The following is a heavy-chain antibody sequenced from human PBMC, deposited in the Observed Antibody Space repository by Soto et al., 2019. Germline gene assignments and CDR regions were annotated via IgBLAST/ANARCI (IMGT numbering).Heavy chain of an antibody. CDR1: GFTFSTYW. CDR2: ITSDGSST. V-gene: IGHV3-74*01. CDR3: VRHFDK. J-gene: IGHJ4*02. Sequence: EVQLVESGGAVVQPRGSLRLSCAASGFTFSTYWMHWVRRPPGKGLVWVARITSDGSSTTYADSVKGRFTISRDNGKNTLYLQMNSLRADDTAVYYCVRHFDKWGQGTLVTVSS.